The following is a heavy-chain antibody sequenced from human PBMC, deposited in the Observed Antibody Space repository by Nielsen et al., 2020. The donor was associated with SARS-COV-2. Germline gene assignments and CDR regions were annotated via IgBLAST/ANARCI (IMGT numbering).Heavy chain of an antibody. J-gene: IGHJ3*02. CDR3: ARRALYSSSIYRAFDI. D-gene: IGHD6-13*01. V-gene: IGHV4-39*01. CDR1: GGSISSSSYY. CDR2: IYYSGST. Sequence: SETLSLTCTVSGGSISSSSYYWGWIRQPPGKGLEWIGSIYYSGSTYYNPSLKSRVTISVDTSKNQFSLKLSSVTAADTAVYYCARRALYSSSIYRAFDIWGQGTMVTVSS.